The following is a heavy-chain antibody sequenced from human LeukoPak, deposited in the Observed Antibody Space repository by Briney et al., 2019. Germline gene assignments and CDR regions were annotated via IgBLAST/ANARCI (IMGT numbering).Heavy chain of an antibody. J-gene: IGHJ4*02. V-gene: IGHV1-18*01. CDR3: ARSIAAAGSGDY. CDR1: GYTFTSYG. CDR2: ISAYNGNT. Sequence: ASVKVSCKASGYTFTSYGISWVRQAPGQGLEWMGWISAYNGNTNYAQKLQGRVTMTRDTSTSTVYMELSSLRSEDTAVYYCARSIAAAGSGDYWGQGTLVTVSS. D-gene: IGHD6-13*01.